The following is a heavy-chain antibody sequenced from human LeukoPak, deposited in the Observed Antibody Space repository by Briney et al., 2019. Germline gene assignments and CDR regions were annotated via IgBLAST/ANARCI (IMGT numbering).Heavy chain of an antibody. V-gene: IGHV1-69*04. D-gene: IGHD3-10*01. CDR2: IIPILGIA. CDR1: GGTSIIYA. Sequence: SVKVSCKASGGTSIIYAISGVRQAPGQGREWMGRIIPILGIANYAQKFQGRVTITADKSTSTAYMELSSLRSEDTAVYYCAGGYYYGSGSDYFDYWGQGTLVTVSS. J-gene: IGHJ4*02. CDR3: AGGYYYGSGSDYFDY.